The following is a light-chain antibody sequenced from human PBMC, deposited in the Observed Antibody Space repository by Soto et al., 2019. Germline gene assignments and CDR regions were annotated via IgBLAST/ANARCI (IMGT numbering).Light chain of an antibody. CDR1: SSDVGSYNY. CDR2: EVS. Sequence: QSALTQPASVSGSPGQSITISCTGTSSDVGSYNYVSWYQLHPGKAPKLMIYEVSNRPSGVSNRSSGSKSGDTASLTISGLQAEDEADYYCSSYTTRTTLDVFGTGTKVTVL. V-gene: IGLV2-14*01. J-gene: IGLJ1*01. CDR3: SSYTTRTTLDV.